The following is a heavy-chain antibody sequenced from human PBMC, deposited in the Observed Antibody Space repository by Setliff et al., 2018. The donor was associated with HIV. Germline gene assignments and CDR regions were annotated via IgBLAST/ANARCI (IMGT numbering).Heavy chain of an antibody. CDR1: GVSISSHY. D-gene: IGHD3-22*01. J-gene: IGHJ4*02. Sequence: SETLSLTCSVSGVSISSHYWSWIRQPPGRGLEWIGFIYYNGHTNYSPSLKSRVTISLDSSKDQFSLKLSSVTAADTAVYYCARVVPAKNYYDSSPYFDYWGQGTLVTVSS. V-gene: IGHV4-59*11. CDR2: IYYNGHT. CDR3: ARVVPAKNYYDSSPYFDY.